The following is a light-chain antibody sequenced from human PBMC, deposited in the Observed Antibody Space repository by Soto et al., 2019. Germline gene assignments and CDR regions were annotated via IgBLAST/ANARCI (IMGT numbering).Light chain of an antibody. J-gene: IGKJ1*01. CDR2: AAS. CDR1: QSISTY. V-gene: IGKV1-39*01. CDR3: QQTYSTPPT. Sequence: DIHMTPSPASLSASVGDIVIITCRASQSISTYLNWYQQKAGLAPKLLIYAASSLQSGVPSRFSGSGSGTDFTLTISSLQPEDFATYYCQQTYSTPPTFGQGTKVDI.